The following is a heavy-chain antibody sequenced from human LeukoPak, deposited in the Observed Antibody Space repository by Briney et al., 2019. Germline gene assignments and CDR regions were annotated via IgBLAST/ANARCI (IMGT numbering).Heavy chain of an antibody. J-gene: IGHJ5*02. D-gene: IGHD5-12*01. CDR1: GYTFTSYG. V-gene: IGHV1-18*01. CDR3: ARGRPVVATLSRGYWFDP. CDR2: ISAYNGNT. Sequence: ASVKVSCKASGYTFTSYGISWVRQAPGQVLGWMGWISAYNGNTNYAQKLQGRVTMTTDTSTSTAYMELRSLRSDDTAVYYCARGRPVVATLSRGYWFDPWGQGTLVTVSS.